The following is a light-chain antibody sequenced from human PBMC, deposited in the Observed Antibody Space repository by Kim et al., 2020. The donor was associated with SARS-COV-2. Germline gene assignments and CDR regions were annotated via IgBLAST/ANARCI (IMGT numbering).Light chain of an antibody. CDR2: DNN. Sequence: GQKVTISCSGSSSNNGNNYVSWYQQLAGTAPKLLIYDNNKRPSGIPDRFSGSKSGTSATLGITGLQTGDEADYYCGTWDSSLSAVVFGGGTQLTVL. V-gene: IGLV1-51*01. J-gene: IGLJ2*01. CDR1: SSNNGNNY. CDR3: GTWDSSLSAVV.